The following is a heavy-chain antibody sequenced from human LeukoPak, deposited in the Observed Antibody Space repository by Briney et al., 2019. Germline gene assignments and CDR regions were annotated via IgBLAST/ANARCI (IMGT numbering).Heavy chain of an antibody. Sequence: ASVKVSCKASGYTFTSYDINWVRQATGQGLEWMGWMNPNSGSTGYAQKFQGRVTMTRNTSISTAYMEVSSLRSEDTAVYYCARGQFTLGVPAATSIELGHWFDPWGQGTLVSVSS. CDR2: MNPNSGST. V-gene: IGHV1-8*01. D-gene: IGHD2-2*01. CDR1: GYTFTSYD. J-gene: IGHJ5*02. CDR3: ARGQFTLGVPAATSIELGHWFDP.